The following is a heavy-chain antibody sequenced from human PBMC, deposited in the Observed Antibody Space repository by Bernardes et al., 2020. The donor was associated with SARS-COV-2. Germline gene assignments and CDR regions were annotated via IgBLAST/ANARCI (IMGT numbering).Heavy chain of an antibody. CDR2: IYWDDDK. V-gene: IGHV2-5*02. D-gene: IGHD2-15*01. J-gene: IGHJ5*02. CDR1: GFSLSTSGVG. Sequence: SGPTLVKLTQTLTLTCTFSGFSLSTSGVGVGWIRQPPGKALEWLAIIYWDDDKRYSPSLGNRLTITKDTSKNQVVLTMTNMGPEDTATYYCAHRLEEDLRGQKVVQNWFDPWGQGTLVTVSS. CDR3: AHRLEEDLRGQKVVQNWFDP.